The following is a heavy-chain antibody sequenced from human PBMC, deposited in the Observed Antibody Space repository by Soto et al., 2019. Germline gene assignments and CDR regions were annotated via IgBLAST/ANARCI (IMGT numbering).Heavy chain of an antibody. CDR2: ISPSGVTT. CDR3: AKLGYCASTACPTFDY. V-gene: IGHV3-23*01. CDR1: GLTFSDYG. D-gene: IGHD2-2*01. Sequence: PGGSLRLSCAASGLTFSDYGMSWVRQAPGKELKWASSISPSGVTTYYADSVKGRFTISRDNPKSTLYMQMDSLRAEDTAIYYCAKLGYCASTACPTFDYWGQGALVTVSS. J-gene: IGHJ4*02.